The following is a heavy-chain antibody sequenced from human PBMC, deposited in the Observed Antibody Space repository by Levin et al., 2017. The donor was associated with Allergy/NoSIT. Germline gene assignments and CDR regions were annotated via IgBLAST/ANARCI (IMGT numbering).Heavy chain of an antibody. J-gene: IGHJ3*02. D-gene: IGHD2-15*01. CDR3: AVARVVVVAPLRKTDDAFDS. V-gene: IGHV3-23*01. Sequence: RSGGSLRLSCAASGFTFSSYAMSWVRQAPGKGLEWVSAISGSGGSTYYADSVKGRFTISRDNSKNTLYLQMNSLRAEDTAVYYCAVARVVVVAPLRKTDDAFDSWGQGTMVTVSS. CDR2: ISGSGGST. CDR1: GFTFSSYA.